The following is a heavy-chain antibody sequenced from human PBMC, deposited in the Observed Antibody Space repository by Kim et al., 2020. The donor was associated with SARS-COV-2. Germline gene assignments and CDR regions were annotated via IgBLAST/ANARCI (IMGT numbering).Heavy chain of an antibody. J-gene: IGHJ4*02. Sequence: GGSLRLSCAASGFTFSSYEMNWVRQAPGKGLEWVSYISSSGSTIYYADSVKGRFTISRDNAKNSLYLQMNSLRAEDTAVYYCAREDSSGWSRVVHWGQGTLVTVSS. CDR3: AREDSSGWSRVVH. CDR2: ISSSGSTI. D-gene: IGHD6-19*01. V-gene: IGHV3-48*03. CDR1: GFTFSSYE.